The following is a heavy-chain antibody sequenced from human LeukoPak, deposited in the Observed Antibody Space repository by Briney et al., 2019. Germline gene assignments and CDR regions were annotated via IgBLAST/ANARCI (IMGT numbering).Heavy chain of an antibody. J-gene: IGHJ4*02. D-gene: IGHD6-6*01. V-gene: IGHV3-64D*06. Sequence: GGSLRLSCAASGFTFSSYAMSWVRQAPGKGLEWVSAISSNGGSTYYADSVKGRFTISRDNSKNTLYLQMSSLRAEDTAVYYCVSDPSYSSSSPHDYWGQGTLVTVSS. CDR2: ISSNGGST. CDR1: GFTFSSYA. CDR3: VSDPSYSSSSPHDY.